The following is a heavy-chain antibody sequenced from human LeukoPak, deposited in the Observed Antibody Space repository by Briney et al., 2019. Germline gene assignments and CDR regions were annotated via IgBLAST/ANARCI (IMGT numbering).Heavy chain of an antibody. Sequence: KSSQTLSLTCTVSGGSISSGGYYWSWIRQPPGKGLEWIGYIYHSGSTYYYPSLKSRVTISVDRSKNQFSLKVSSVTAADTAVYYCARGGYYYMDVWGKGTTATVSS. CDR1: GGSISSGGYY. CDR3: ARGGYYYMDV. CDR2: IYHSGST. J-gene: IGHJ6*03. V-gene: IGHV4-30-2*01.